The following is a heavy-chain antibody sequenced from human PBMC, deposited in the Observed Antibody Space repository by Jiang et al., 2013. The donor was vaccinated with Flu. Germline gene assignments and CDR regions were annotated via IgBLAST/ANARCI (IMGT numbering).Heavy chain of an antibody. CDR2: ISASTYST. CDR1: GLTFNIYA. Sequence: GGLVQPGGSLRLSCAVSGLTFNIYAMSWVRQAPGKGLEWLSAISASTYSTYYADSVKGRFTISRDNSKNTLFLQMNSLRAEDTAIYYCAKGGGSSHFDYWGQGALVTVSS. D-gene: IGHD1-26*01. J-gene: IGHJ4*02. CDR3: AKGGGSSHFDY. V-gene: IGHV3-23*01.